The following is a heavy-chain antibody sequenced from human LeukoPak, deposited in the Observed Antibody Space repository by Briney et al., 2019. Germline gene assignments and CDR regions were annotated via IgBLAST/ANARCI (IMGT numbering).Heavy chain of an antibody. CDR2: ISHSGNTI. J-gene: IGHJ4*02. Sequence: GGSLRLSCAASGFTFSDYYMSWIRQAPGKGLEWVSYISHSGNTIKYADSVKGRFTISRGNAKNSLPLQMNSLRAEDTAVYYCARASDSSSGYFDCWGQGTLVTVSS. CDR1: GFTFSDYY. CDR3: ARASDSSSGYFDC. D-gene: IGHD6-6*01. V-gene: IGHV3-11*01.